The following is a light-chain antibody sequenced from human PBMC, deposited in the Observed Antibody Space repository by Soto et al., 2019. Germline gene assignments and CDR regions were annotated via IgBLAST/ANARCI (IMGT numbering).Light chain of an antibody. CDR2: NAS. Sequence: EILMTQSPAPLSVSPGERATLSCRASQSVSSNLAWYQQKPGQAPRLLIYNASNRATGIPGRFSGSGSGTDFTLTISSLEPEDFAVYYCQQRSNWPPLTFGQGTRLEIK. J-gene: IGKJ5*01. V-gene: IGKV3-11*01. CDR1: QSVSSN. CDR3: QQRSNWPPLT.